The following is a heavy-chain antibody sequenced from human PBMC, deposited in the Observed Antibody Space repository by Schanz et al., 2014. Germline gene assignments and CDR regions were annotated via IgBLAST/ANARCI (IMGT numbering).Heavy chain of an antibody. Sequence: VQLLESGGGLVQPGGSLRLSCSASGFPFSDYFMAWIRQPPGRGLEWVSYIGNGGVTIYYADSVKGRFTISRDNSKNSLKQQMNSLRDNDTAEYYGAKSRESCPGGRCSRGYFDYWGQGTLVTVSS. CDR2: IGNGGVTI. CDR3: AKSRESCPGGRCSRGYFDY. D-gene: IGHD2-8*02. V-gene: IGHV3-11*01. CDR1: GFPFSDYF. J-gene: IGHJ4*02.